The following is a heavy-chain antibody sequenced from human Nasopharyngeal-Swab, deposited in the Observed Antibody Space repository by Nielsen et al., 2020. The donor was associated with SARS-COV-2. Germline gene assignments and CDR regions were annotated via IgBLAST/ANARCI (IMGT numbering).Heavy chain of an antibody. CDR3: AREGYCSGGSCYSGRPYYYYYMDV. CDR2: IYYSGST. D-gene: IGHD2-15*01. Sequence: VRQAPGKGLEWIGYIYYSGSTYYNPSLKSRVTISVDTSKNQFSLKLSSVTAADTAVYYCAREGYCSGGSCYSGRPYYYYYMDVWGKGTTVTVSS. V-gene: IGHV4-30-4*01. J-gene: IGHJ6*03.